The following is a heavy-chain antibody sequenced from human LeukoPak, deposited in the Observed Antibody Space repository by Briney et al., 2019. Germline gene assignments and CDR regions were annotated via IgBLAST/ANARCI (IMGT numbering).Heavy chain of an antibody. V-gene: IGHV3-7*01. Sequence: IXKDGIEKYYVDSVKGRFTISRDNAKNSLYLQMNSLRAEDTAVYYCARDWSSGYYYARFRFDPWGQGTLVTVSS. CDR2: IXKDGIEK. J-gene: IGHJ5*02. CDR3: ARDWSSGYYYARFRFDP. D-gene: IGHD3-22*01.